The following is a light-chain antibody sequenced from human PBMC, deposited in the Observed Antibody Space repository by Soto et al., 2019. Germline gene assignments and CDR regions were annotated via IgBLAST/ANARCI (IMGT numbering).Light chain of an antibody. CDR3: QQCYIYWT. CDR2: DAS. J-gene: IGKJ1*01. CDR1: QDISNY. V-gene: IGKV1-33*01. Sequence: DIQMTQSPSSLSASVGDRVTITCQASQDISNYLNWYQQKPGKAPKLLIYDASNLETGVPSRFSGSGSGTDFTFTISSLQPEDIATYYCQQCYIYWTFGQGTKVDIK.